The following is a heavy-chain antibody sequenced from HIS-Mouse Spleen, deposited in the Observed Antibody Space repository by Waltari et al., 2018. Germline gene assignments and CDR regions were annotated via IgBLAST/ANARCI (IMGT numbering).Heavy chain of an antibody. J-gene: IGHJ4*02. CDR3: ARVRRNWGFDY. Sequence: EVQLVESGGGLVQPGGSLRLSCAASGFPFSSSWMSWVRQAPGKGLEWVANIKQDGSEKYYVDSVKGRFTISRDNAKNSLYLQMNSLRAEDTAVYYCARVRRNWGFDYWGQGTLVTVSS. CDR2: IKQDGSEK. CDR1: GFPFSSSW. D-gene: IGHD7-27*01. V-gene: IGHV3-7*01.